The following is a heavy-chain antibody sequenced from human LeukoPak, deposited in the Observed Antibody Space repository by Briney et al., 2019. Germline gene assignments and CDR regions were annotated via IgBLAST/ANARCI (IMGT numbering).Heavy chain of an antibody. CDR2: INTNTGNP. CDR3: ARVPAVAGPNWFDP. CDR1: GYTFTSYA. D-gene: IGHD6-19*01. J-gene: IGHJ5*02. V-gene: IGHV7-4-1*02. Sequence: ASVKVSCKASGYTFTSYAMSWVRQAPGQGLEWMGWINTNTGNPTYAQGFTGRFVFSLDTSVSTAYLQISSLKAEDTAVYYCARVPAVAGPNWFDPWGQGTLVTVSS.